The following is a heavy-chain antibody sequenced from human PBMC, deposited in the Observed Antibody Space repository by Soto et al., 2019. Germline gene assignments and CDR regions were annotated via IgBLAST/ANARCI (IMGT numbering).Heavy chain of an antibody. CDR3: TTEDFWSGYFTLFDP. CDR1: GFTFSNAW. V-gene: IGHV3-15*01. J-gene: IGHJ5*02. Sequence: GGSLRLSCAASGFTFSNAWMSWVRQAPGKGLEWVGRIKSKTDGGTTDYAAPVKGRFTTSRDDSKNTLYLQMNSLKTEDTAVYYCTTEDFWSGYFTLFDPWGQRTLVTVSS. D-gene: IGHD3-3*01. CDR2: IKSKTDGGTT.